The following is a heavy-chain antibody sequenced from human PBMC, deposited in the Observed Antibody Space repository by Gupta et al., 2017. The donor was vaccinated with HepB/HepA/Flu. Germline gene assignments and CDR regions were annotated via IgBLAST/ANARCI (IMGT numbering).Heavy chain of an antibody. V-gene: IGHV2-5*02. J-gene: IGHJ5*02. CDR2: ISLDDDN. D-gene: IGHD6-19*01. CDR1: GFSLSTYGVR. Sequence: QITLTESGPTLVKPTETLTLTCTFSGFSLSTYGVRVVWIRQPPGKALEWLAIISLDDDNYYSTSLQSRLTITKDTSKNQVILIRKNMDPVETATYFSAHRKVADIDWFHPWGQGILVTVSS. CDR3: AHRKVADIDWFHP.